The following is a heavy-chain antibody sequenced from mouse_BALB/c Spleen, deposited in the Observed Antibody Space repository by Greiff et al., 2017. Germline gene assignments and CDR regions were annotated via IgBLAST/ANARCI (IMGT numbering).Heavy chain of an antibody. D-gene: IGHD2-4*01. J-gene: IGHJ2*01. CDR2: IYPGDGST. Sequence: VQGVESGPELVKPGASVKMSCKASGYTFTSYYIHWVKQRPGQGLEWIGWIYPGDGSTKYNEKFKGKTTLTADKASSTAYMLLSSLTSEDSAIYFCSRGDYDPDYWGQGTTLTVSS. CDR1: GYTFTSYY. CDR3: SRGDYDPDY. V-gene: IGHV1S56*01.